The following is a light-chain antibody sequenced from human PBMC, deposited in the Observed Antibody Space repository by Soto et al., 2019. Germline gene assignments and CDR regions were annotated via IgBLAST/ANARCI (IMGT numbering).Light chain of an antibody. CDR1: SSDVGGYKY. J-gene: IGLJ1*01. CDR2: EVS. V-gene: IGLV2-14*01. CDR3: SSYTGGNNLYV. Sequence: QSALTQPASVSGSPGQSITISCTGTSSDVGGYKYVSWYQQHPGKAPKLMIYEVSNRPSGVSNRFSGSKSGNTASLTISGLQAEDEADYYCSSYTGGNNLYVFGTGTKLTVL.